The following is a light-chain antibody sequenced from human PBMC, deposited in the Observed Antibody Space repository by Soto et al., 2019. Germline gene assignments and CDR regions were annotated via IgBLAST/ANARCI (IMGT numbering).Light chain of an antibody. J-gene: IGKJ1*01. Sequence: DIQMTQSPSTLSASVGDRVIIVCRASQSIGSWLAWYQQKPGKAPKLLIYKASSLESGVPSRFSGSGSGTEFTLTIRSLQPDDFGIYYCQQYENYWTFGQGTKVDI. V-gene: IGKV1-5*03. CDR1: QSIGSW. CDR2: KAS. CDR3: QQYENYWT.